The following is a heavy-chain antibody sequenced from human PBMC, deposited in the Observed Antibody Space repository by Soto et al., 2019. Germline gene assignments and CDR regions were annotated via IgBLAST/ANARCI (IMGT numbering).Heavy chain of an antibody. J-gene: IGHJ6*02. CDR1: GFTFSSYA. Sequence: SCAASGFTFSSYAMHWVRQAPGKGLEWVAVISYGGSNKYYADSVKGRFTISRDNSKNTLYLQMNSLRAEDTAVYYCARDRVVVVPAANIQYYYYYGMDVWGQGTTVTVSS. D-gene: IGHD2-2*01. V-gene: IGHV3-30-3*01. CDR3: ARDRVVVVPAANIQYYYYYGMDV. CDR2: ISYGGSNK.